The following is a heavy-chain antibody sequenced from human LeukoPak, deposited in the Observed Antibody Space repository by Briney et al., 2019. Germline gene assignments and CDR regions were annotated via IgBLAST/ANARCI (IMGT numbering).Heavy chain of an antibody. CDR2: IIPIFGTA. Sequence: SVKVSCKASGGTFSSYAISWVRQAPGQGLEWMGRIIPIFGTANYAQKFQGRVTITTDESTSTAYMELSSLRSEDTAVYYCARNVEMATIFFDYWGQGTLVTVSS. CDR1: GGTFSSYA. D-gene: IGHD5-24*01. V-gene: IGHV1-69*05. CDR3: ARNVEMATIFFDY. J-gene: IGHJ4*02.